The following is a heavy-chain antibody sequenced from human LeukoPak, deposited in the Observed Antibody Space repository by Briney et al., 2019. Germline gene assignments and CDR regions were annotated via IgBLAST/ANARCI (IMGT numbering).Heavy chain of an antibody. CDR2: ISYDGSNK. Sequence: GRSLRLSCAASGFTFSSYAMHWVRQAPGKGLEWVAVISYDGSNKYYADSVKGRFTISRDNSKNTLYLQMNSLRAEDTAVYYCAKVGRAGPFDYWGQGTLVTVSS. V-gene: IGHV3-30-3*01. CDR1: GFTFSSYA. J-gene: IGHJ4*02. D-gene: IGHD1-26*01. CDR3: AKVGRAGPFDY.